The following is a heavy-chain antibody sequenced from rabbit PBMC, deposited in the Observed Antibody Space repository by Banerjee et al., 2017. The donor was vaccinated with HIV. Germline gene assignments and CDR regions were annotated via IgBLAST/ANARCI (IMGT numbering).Heavy chain of an antibody. CDR1: GFDFSSDA. CDR3: ARSGGYGVYGYTNL. V-gene: IGHV1S45*01. D-gene: IGHD6-1*01. J-gene: IGHJ4*01. Sequence: QEQLVESGGGLVQPEGSLTLTCKASGFDFSSDAMCWVRQAPGKGLEWIACIYTGSGSALYVSWAKGRFTISKTSSTTVTLQMTGLTAADTATYFCARSGGYGVYGYTNLWGPGTLVTVS. CDR2: IYTGSGSA.